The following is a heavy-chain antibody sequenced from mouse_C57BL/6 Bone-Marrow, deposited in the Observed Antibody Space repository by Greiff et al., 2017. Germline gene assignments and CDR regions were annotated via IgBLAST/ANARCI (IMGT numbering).Heavy chain of an antibody. V-gene: IGHV1-18*01. J-gene: IGHJ3*01. CDR1: GYTFTDYN. Sequence: VQLKQSGPELVKPGASVKIPCKASGYTFTDYNMDWVKQRHGKSLEWIGDINPNNGGNIYNQKFKGKATLTVDKSSSTAYLELRRLASENTAVYYCAGTRRSGFAYWGQGTLVTVSA. CDR2: INPNNGGN. CDR3: AGTRRSGFAY.